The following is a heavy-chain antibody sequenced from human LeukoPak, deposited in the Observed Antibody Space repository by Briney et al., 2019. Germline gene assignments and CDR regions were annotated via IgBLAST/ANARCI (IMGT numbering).Heavy chain of an antibody. CDR3: ATPDVGSGWGLVY. CDR1: GYTFTIYY. CDR2: INPSGGST. V-gene: IGHV1-46*01. D-gene: IGHD6-19*01. Sequence: ASVKVSCKASGYTFTIYYMHWVRQAPGQGLEWMGIINPSGGSTSYAQKFQGRVTMTKDTSTSTVYMELSSLRSEDTAVYYCATPDVGSGWGLVYWGQGTLVTVSS. J-gene: IGHJ4*02.